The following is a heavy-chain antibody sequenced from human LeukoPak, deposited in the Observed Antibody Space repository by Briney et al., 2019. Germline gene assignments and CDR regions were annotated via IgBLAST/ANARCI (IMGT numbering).Heavy chain of an antibody. CDR2: INTDSSDI. Sequence: GGSLRLSCAASGFTFSSYAMSWVRQAPGKGLEWVSYINTDSSDIHYADSVKGRFTISRDNARNTLYLQLRSLRAEDSAVYYCARDTFQPGLIDSWGQGTLVTVSS. D-gene: IGHD2-2*01. CDR1: GFTFSSYA. CDR3: ARDTFQPGLIDS. V-gene: IGHV3-21*05. J-gene: IGHJ4*02.